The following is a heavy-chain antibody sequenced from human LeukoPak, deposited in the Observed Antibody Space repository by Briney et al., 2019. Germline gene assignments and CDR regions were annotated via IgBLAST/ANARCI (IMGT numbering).Heavy chain of an antibody. CDR1: GYTFTSYD. D-gene: IGHD3-22*01. CDR2: ISAYNGNT. Sequence: GASVKVSCKASGYTFTSYDINWVRQAPGQGLEWMGWISAYNGNTNYAQKLQGRVTMTTDTSTSTAYMELRSLRSDDTAVYYCARGSGYDSSGYYYSWGQGTLVTVSS. J-gene: IGHJ4*02. V-gene: IGHV1-18*01. CDR3: ARGSGYDSSGYYYS.